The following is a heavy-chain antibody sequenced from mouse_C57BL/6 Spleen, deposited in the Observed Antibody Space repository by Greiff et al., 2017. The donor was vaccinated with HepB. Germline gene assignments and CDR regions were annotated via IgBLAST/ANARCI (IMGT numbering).Heavy chain of an antibody. V-gene: IGHV5-4*01. CDR2: ISDGGSYT. D-gene: IGHD4-1*01. CDR3: ARDLWEGDY. Sequence: EVQRVESGGGLVKPGGSLKLSCAASGFTFSSYAMPWVRQTPEKRLEWVATISDGGSYTYYPDNVKGRFTISRDNAKNNLYLQMSHLKSEDTAMYYCARDLWEGDYWGQGTTLTVSS. J-gene: IGHJ2*01. CDR1: GFTFSSYA.